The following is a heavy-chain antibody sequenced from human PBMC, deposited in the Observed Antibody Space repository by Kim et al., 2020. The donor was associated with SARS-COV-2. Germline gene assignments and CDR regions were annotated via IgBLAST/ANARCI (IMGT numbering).Heavy chain of an antibody. Sequence: GGSLRLSCAASGFTFSSYAMHWVRQAPGKGLEWVAVISYDGSNKYYADSVKGRFTISRDNSKNTLYLQMNSLRAEDTAVYYCAREPGPPHAFLPLYYYYYGMDVWGQGTTVTVSS. CDR1: GFTFSSYA. CDR2: ISYDGSNK. V-gene: IGHV3-30*04. J-gene: IGHJ6*02. CDR3: AREPGPPHAFLPLYYYYYGMDV. D-gene: IGHD2-8*02.